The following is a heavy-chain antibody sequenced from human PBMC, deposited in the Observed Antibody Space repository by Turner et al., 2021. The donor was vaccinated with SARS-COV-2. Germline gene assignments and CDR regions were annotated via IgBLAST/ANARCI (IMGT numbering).Heavy chain of an antibody. CDR3: AREMDNSGFAS. V-gene: IGHV3-7*01. Sequence: EVQLVESGGDLVQPGGSLRLSCAASAFNFTHSWMSWVRQAPGRGLEGVANIKQDGSAKFYQDSVRGRFTITRDNAKNTLYLQMDSLRAEDTAVYYCAREMDNSGFASWGQGILVSVSS. J-gene: IGHJ5*01. D-gene: IGHD5-12*01. CDR1: AFNFTHSW. CDR2: IKQDGSAK.